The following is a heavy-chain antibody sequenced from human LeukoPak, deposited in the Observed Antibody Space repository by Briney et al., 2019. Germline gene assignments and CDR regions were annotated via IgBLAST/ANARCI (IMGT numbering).Heavy chain of an antibody. Sequence: SETLSLTCAVYGGSFSGYYWSWIRQPPGKGLEWIGEINHSGSTNYNPSLKSRVTISVDTSKNQFSLKLSSVTAADTAVYYCARGQKPPTFGVRTGSRKRTYGMDVWGQGTTVTVSS. CDR2: INHSGST. CDR1: GGSFSGYY. CDR3: ARGQKPPTFGVRTGSRKRTYGMDV. V-gene: IGHV4-34*01. D-gene: IGHD3-3*01. J-gene: IGHJ6*02.